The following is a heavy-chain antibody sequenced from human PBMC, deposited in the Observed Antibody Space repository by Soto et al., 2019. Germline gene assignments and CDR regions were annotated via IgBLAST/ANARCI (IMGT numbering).Heavy chain of an antibody. Sequence: EVQLVESGGGLVQPGGSLRLSCAASGFTFSSYWMHWVRQAPGKGLVWVSRINSDGRSTSYADSVKGRFTIXRXXAKXXXYLQMNSLRAEDTAVYYCASYYGSGSYWPTYWGQGTLVTVSS. CDR2: INSDGRST. CDR1: GFTFSSYW. J-gene: IGHJ4*02. V-gene: IGHV3-74*01. D-gene: IGHD3-10*01. CDR3: ASYYGSGSYWPTY.